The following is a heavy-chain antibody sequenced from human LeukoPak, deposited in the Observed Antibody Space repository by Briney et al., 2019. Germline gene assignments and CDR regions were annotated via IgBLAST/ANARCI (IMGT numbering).Heavy chain of an antibody. CDR2: IYTSGST. V-gene: IGHV4-61*02. Sequence: SQTLSLTCTVSGGSISSGSYYWSWIRQPAGKGLEWIGRIYTSGSTNYNPSLKSRVTISVDTSKNQFSLKLSFVTAADTAVYYCARGTVLTPDTPYYFDYWGQGTLVTVSS. D-gene: IGHD4-23*01. CDR1: GGSISSGSYY. J-gene: IGHJ4*02. CDR3: ARGTVLTPDTPYYFDY.